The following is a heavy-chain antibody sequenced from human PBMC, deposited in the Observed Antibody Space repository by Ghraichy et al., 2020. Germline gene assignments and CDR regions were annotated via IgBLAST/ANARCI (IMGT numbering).Heavy chain of an antibody. D-gene: IGHD4-17*01. CDR2: IYYSGST. CDR1: GGSISSSSYY. CDR3: ASDYGDYEWGYYYYGMDV. Sequence: SETLSLTCTVSGGSISSSSYYWGWIRQPPGKGLEWIGSIYYSGSTYYNPSLKSRVTISVDTSKNQFSLKLSSVTAADTAVYYCASDYGDYEWGYYYYGMDVWGQGTTVTVSS. J-gene: IGHJ6*02. V-gene: IGHV4-39*01.